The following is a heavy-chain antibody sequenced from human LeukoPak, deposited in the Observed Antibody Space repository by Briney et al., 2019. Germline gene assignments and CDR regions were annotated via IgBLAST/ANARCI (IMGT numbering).Heavy chain of an antibody. V-gene: IGHV3-7*01. CDR1: GFTFSSYW. D-gene: IGHD3-10*01. CDR3: AKTVWFGELFPFDY. CDR2: IKQDGSEK. Sequence: PGGSLRLSCAASGFTFSSYWMSWVRQAPGKGLEWVANIKQDGSEKYYVDSVKGRFTISRDNAKNSLYLQMNSLRAEDTAVYYCAKTVWFGELFPFDYWGKGTLVTVSS. J-gene: IGHJ4*02.